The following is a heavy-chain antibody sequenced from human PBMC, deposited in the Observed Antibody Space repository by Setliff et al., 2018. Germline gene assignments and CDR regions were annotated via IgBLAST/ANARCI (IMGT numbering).Heavy chain of an antibody. J-gene: IGHJ4*02. V-gene: IGHV1-18*01. Sequence: GASVKVSCKASGYTFTNYGITWVRQAPGQGLEWMGWIFPKTGNTNYAHKLQGRVSMTTDTSTGTAYMELRSLRSDDTAVYYCERLVRYCSTTSCQRTSGDDFWGLGTLVTVSS. CDR2: IFPKTGNT. CDR1: GYTFTNYG. D-gene: IGHD2-2*01. CDR3: ERLVRYCSTTSCQRTSGDDF.